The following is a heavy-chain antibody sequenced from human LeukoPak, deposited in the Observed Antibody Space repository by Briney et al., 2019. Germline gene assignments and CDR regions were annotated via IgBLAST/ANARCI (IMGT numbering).Heavy chain of an antibody. J-gene: IGHJ4*02. CDR1: GFTFSSYG. Sequence: GGSLRLSCAASGFTFSSYGMHWVRQAPGKGLEWVTFIRYDGSNKYFADSVKGRFTISRDNSKNTLFLQMNSLRAEDSAVYYCARGRGGKYKWGQGTLVTVSS. CDR3: ARGRGGKYK. D-gene: IGHD4-23*01. CDR2: IRYDGSNK. V-gene: IGHV3-30*02.